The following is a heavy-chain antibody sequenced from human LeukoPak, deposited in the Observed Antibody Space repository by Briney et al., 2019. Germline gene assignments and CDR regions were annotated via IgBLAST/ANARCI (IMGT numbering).Heavy chain of an antibody. Sequence: GGSLRLSCAGAGFTFSNYGMHWVRQAPGKGLEWVAVISYEGRTTYYADSVKGRFTISRDNAKNSLYLQMNSLRDEDTAVYYCARDPGGTYDSWGQGTLVTVSS. J-gene: IGHJ5*01. CDR2: ISYEGRTT. CDR1: GFTFSNYG. D-gene: IGHD1-26*01. CDR3: ARDPGGTYDS. V-gene: IGHV3-30*03.